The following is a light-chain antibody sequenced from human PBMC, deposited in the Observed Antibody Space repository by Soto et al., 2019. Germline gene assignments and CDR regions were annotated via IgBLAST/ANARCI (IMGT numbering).Light chain of an antibody. CDR2: GDN. V-gene: IGLV1-40*01. CDR1: SSNIGAGYD. J-gene: IGLJ1*01. CDR3: QSYDSSLSSYV. Sequence: QSVLTQPPSVSGAPGQRVTISCTGSSSNIGAGYDVHWYQQLPGTAPKLLIYGDNNRPSGVPDRFSGPKSGTSASLAITGLQAEDEADYYCQSYDSSLSSYVFGTGTKLTVL.